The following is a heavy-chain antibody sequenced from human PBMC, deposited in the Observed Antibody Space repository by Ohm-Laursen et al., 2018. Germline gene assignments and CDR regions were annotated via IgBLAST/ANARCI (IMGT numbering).Heavy chain of an antibody. CDR1: GLTFSSYW. V-gene: IGHV3-7*01. CDR3: ARGSGYNLDY. CDR2: IKNDGSEK. J-gene: IGHJ4*02. D-gene: IGHD5-12*01. Sequence: LSLTCAASGLTFSSYWMTWVRQAPGKGLEWVANIKNDGSEKNYMDSVKGRFTISRDNAKNSLYLEMNSLRVEDTAVYYCARGSGYNLDYWGQGTLVTVSS.